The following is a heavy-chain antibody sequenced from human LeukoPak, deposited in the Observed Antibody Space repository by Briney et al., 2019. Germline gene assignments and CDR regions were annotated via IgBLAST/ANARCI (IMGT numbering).Heavy chain of an antibody. CDR3: ARVAQKLERIAVAGTSEWRANWYFDL. CDR1: GESFSGYY. Sequence: SETLSLTCAVYGESFSGYYWSWIRQPPGKGLEWIGEINHSGSTNYNPSLKSRVTISVDTSKNQFSLKLSSVTAADTAVYYCARVAQKLERIAVAGTSEWRANWYFDLWGRGTLVTVSS. V-gene: IGHV4-34*01. J-gene: IGHJ2*01. D-gene: IGHD6-19*01. CDR2: INHSGST.